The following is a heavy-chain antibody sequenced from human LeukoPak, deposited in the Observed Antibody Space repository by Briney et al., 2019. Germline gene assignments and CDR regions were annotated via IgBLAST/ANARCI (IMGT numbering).Heavy chain of an antibody. CDR3: ARAYYYDSSGFYRGGDF. CDR1: GYTFTNYY. V-gene: IGHV1-46*01. J-gene: IGHJ4*02. CDR2: INPGTGST. D-gene: IGHD3-22*01. Sequence: GASVKVSCKASGYTFTNYYMYWVRQAPGQGLEWMGIINPGTGSTSYAQKFQGRVTMTRDTSTSTVYMELSRLRSEDTAVYYCARAYYYDSSGFYRGGDFWGQGTLVTVSS.